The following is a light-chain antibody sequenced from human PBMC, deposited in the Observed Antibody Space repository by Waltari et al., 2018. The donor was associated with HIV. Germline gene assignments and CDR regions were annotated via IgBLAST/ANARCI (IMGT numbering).Light chain of an antibody. CDR1: HGHSDYA. Sequence: QLLLTQSPSASASLGASVRLTCTLSHGHSDYAITWHQQQPEKGPRFLMRLNSDGSHNKGDGISDRFSGSSSGAERYLTISSLQAEDEGDYHCQTWGAGIQVFGGGTKLTVL. V-gene: IGLV4-69*01. CDR2: LNSDGSH. J-gene: IGLJ2*01. CDR3: QTWGAGIQV.